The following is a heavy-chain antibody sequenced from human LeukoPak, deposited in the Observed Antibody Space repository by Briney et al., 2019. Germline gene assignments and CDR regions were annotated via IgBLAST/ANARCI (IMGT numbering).Heavy chain of an antibody. Sequence: GGSLRLSCAASGFTFSSYAMSWVRQAPGKGLEWVSAISGSGGSTYYADSVKGRFTISRDNSKNTLYLQMNSLRAEDTAVYYCAKSHKYGSGSYSPYYYGMDVWGQGTAVTVSS. CDR3: AKSHKYGSGSYSPYYYGMDV. D-gene: IGHD3-10*01. V-gene: IGHV3-23*01. J-gene: IGHJ6*02. CDR2: ISGSGGST. CDR1: GFTFSSYA.